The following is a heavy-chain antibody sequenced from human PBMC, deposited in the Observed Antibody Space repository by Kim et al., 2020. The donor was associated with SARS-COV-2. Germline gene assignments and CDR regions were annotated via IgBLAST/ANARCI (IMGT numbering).Heavy chain of an antibody. D-gene: IGHD6-19*01. Sequence: GGSLRLSCAASGFTFSVHQMTWVRQAPGKGLEWLGNIKEDGSAQYLADFVKGRFTISRDNAKNSLYLQMNSLRADDTAMYYCARWIHNNGWSHDYWGQGT. CDR1: GFTFSVHQ. CDR3: ARWIHNNGWSHDY. CDR2: IKEDGSAQ. J-gene: IGHJ4*02. V-gene: IGHV3-7*01.